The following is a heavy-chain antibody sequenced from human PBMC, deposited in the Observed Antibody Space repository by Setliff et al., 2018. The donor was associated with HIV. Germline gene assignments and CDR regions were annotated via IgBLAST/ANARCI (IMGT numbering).Heavy chain of an antibody. CDR2: ISSSSSYI. J-gene: IGHJ4*02. CDR1: RFTFSSYS. D-gene: IGHD1-1*01. V-gene: IGHV3-21*01. Sequence: GSLRLSCAASRFTFSSYSMNWVRQAPGKGLEWVSSISSSSSYIYYADSVKGRFTISRDNAKNTLYLQMNSLRAEDTAVYYCARARGTNWPFDYWGQGTLVTVSS. CDR3: ARARGTNWPFDY.